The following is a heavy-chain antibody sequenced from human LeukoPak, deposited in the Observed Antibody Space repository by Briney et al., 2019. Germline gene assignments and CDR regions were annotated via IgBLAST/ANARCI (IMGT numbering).Heavy chain of an antibody. Sequence: GGSLRLSCAASGFTFSTYVVIWVRQAPGKGLEWVSTISGSGGSTYYADSVKGRFTISRDNSKNTLYLEMSSLRAEDTAVYYCAKDRGRYYDSSGYYWGYYFDSWGQGILVTVST. CDR1: GFTFSTYV. CDR2: ISGSGGST. V-gene: IGHV3-23*01. J-gene: IGHJ4*02. D-gene: IGHD3-22*01. CDR3: AKDRGRYYDSSGYYWGYYFDS.